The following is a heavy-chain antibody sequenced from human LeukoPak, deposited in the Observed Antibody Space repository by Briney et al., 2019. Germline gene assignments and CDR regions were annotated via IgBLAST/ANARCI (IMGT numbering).Heavy chain of an antibody. CDR1: GFTFSSYW. CDR2: INSDGSST. V-gene: IGHV3-74*01. Sequence: GGSLRLSCAASGFTFSSYWMHWVRQAPGKGLVWVSRINSDGSSTSYADSVKGRFTISRDNAKNTLYLQMNSLRAEDTAVYYCARGTYGLRIDNWFDPWGQGTLVTVSS. D-gene: IGHD1-26*01. J-gene: IGHJ5*02. CDR3: ARGTYGLRIDNWFDP.